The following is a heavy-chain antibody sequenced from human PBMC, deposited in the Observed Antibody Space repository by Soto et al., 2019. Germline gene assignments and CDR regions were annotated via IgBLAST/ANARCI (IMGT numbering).Heavy chain of an antibody. Sequence: ASVKVSCKVSGYTLTELSMHWVRQAPGKGLEWMGGFDPEDGETIYAQKFQGRVTMTEDTSTDTAYMELSSLRSEDTAVYYCATERRARPGTIDAFDIWGQGTMVTVSS. CDR3: ATERRARPGTIDAFDI. CDR2: FDPEDGET. CDR1: GYTLTELS. D-gene: IGHD1-26*01. V-gene: IGHV1-24*01. J-gene: IGHJ3*02.